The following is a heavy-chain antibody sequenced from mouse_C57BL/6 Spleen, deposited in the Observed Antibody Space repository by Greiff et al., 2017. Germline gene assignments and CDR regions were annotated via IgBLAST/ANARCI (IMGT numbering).Heavy chain of an antibody. CDR3: ARSYYGSSHDYAMDY. D-gene: IGHD1-1*01. Sequence: QVQLQQPGAELVKPGASVKLSCKASGYTFTSYWMHWVKQRPGRGLEWIGRIDPNSGGTKYNEKFKSKATLTVDKPSSTAYMQLSSLTSEDSPVYYCARSYYGSSHDYAMDYWGQGTSVTVSS. CDR2: IDPNSGGT. J-gene: IGHJ4*01. V-gene: IGHV1-72*01. CDR1: GYTFTSYW.